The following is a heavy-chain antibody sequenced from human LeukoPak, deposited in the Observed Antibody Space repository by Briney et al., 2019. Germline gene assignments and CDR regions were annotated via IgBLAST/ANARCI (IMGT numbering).Heavy chain of an antibody. CDR1: GFTFSSYS. Sequence: GGSLRLSCAASGFTFSSYSMNWVRQAPGKGLEWVSAISGSGGSTYYADSVKGRFTISRDNSKNTLYLQMNSLRAEDTAVYYCAKRFSPGVDYWGQGTLVTVSS. J-gene: IGHJ4*02. V-gene: IGHV3-23*01. CDR2: ISGSGGST. D-gene: IGHD3-16*01. CDR3: AKRFSPGVDY.